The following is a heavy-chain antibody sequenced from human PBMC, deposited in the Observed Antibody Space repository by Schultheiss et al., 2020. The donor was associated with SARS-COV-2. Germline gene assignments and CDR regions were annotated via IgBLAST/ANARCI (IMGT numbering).Heavy chain of an antibody. D-gene: IGHD3-10*01. CDR2: ISSSSSYI. V-gene: IGHV3-21*01. J-gene: IGHJ4*02. CDR1: GFTFSSYS. Sequence: GGSLRLSCAASGFTFSSYSMNWVRQAPGKGLEWVSSISSSSSYIYYADSVKGRFTISRDNAKNSLYLQMNSLRAEDTAIYYCARAPYYGSWHFDLWDRGALVTVSS. CDR3: ARAPYYGSWHFDL.